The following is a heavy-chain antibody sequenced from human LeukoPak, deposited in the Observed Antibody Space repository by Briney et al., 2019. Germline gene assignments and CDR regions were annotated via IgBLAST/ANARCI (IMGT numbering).Heavy chain of an antibody. D-gene: IGHD3-22*01. CDR2: INHSGST. J-gene: IGHJ4*02. CDR1: GGSFSGDL. CDR3: ARYYSSGLDY. V-gene: IGHV4-34*01. Sequence: SETLSVTCVVHGGSFSGDLGSSSRQPPGKGLEWIGEINHSGSTNYNPSLKSRVTISVDTSKNQFSLRLSSVTAADTAVYYCARYYSSGLDYWGRGNLVTVSS.